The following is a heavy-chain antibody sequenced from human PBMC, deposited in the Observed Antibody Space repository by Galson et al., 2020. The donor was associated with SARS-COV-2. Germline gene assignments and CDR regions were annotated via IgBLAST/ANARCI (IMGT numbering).Heavy chain of an antibody. CDR2: INHRGST. J-gene: IGHJ6*03. Sequence: SETLSLTCAVYGGSFSGYYWSWIRQPPGKGLEWIGEINHRGSTNYNPSLKSRVTISVDTSKNQFSLKLSSVTAADTAVYYCARRRMYSSIFYYYYYMDVWGKGTTVTVSS. CDR1: GGSFSGYY. V-gene: IGHV4-34*01. D-gene: IGHD6-13*01. CDR3: ARRRMYSSIFYYYYYMDV.